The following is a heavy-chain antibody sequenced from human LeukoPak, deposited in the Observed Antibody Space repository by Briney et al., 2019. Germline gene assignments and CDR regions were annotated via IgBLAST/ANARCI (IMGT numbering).Heavy chain of an antibody. J-gene: IGHJ4*02. Sequence: ASVKVPCKASGYTFNLYFMHWVRQAPGQGLEGMGWSNSNSGGTNYAQKFQGRVTMTRDTSISTAYMELSRLRSDDTAVYYCARELNYDSSGYYFDYWGQGTLVTVSS. V-gene: IGHV1-2*02. CDR3: ARELNYDSSGYYFDY. D-gene: IGHD3-22*01. CDR2: SNSNSGGT. CDR1: GYTFNLYF.